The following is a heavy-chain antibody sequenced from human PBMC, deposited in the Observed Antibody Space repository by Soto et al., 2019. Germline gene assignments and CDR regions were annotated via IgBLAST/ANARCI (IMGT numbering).Heavy chain of an antibody. Sequence: PGGSLRLSCAASGFTFSSYGMHWVRQAPGKGLEWVAVISYDGRNKYYADSVKGRFTISRDNSKNTLYLQMNSLRAEDTAVYYCAKRGFLEPSGYYGMDVWGQGTTVTVSS. V-gene: IGHV3-30*18. CDR2: ISYDGRNK. CDR3: AKRGFLEPSGYYGMDV. J-gene: IGHJ6*02. CDR1: GFTFSSYG. D-gene: IGHD1-1*01.